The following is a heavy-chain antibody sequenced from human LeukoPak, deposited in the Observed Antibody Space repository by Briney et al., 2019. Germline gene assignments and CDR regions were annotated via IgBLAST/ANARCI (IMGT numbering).Heavy chain of an antibody. J-gene: IGHJ4*02. D-gene: IGHD3-3*01. CDR1: GFTFSNDW. CDR3: TSEHTFYYDFWSGYYDY. CDR2: IKSKTDGGTT. V-gene: IGHV3-15*01. Sequence: GGSLRLSCAASGFTFSNDWMRWVRQAPGKGLEWVGRIKSKTDGGTTDYAAPVKGRFTMSRDDSKNTLYLQMNSLKTEDTAVYYCTSEHTFYYDFWSGYYDYWGQGTLVTVSS.